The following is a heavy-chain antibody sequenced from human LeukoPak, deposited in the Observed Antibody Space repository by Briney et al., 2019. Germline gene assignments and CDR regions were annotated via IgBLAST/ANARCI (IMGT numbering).Heavy chain of an antibody. D-gene: IGHD3-10*01. V-gene: IGHV3-9*01. CDR1: GFTFDDYA. CDR3: ARAILSGWYFDY. J-gene: IGHJ4*02. CDR2: ISWNSGTM. Sequence: GGSLRLSCTASGFTFDDYAMHWVRQVPGKGLEWVSGISWNSGTMGYADSVKGRFTISRDNAKNSLYLQMNSLRAEDTAVYYCARAILSGWYFDYWGQGTLVTVSS.